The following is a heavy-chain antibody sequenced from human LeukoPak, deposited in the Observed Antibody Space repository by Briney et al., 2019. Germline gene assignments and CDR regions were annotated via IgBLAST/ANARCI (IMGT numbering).Heavy chain of an antibody. D-gene: IGHD3-22*01. V-gene: IGHV4-4*07. CDR1: GGSISSYY. CDR3: ARGRGITMIVVVIPGRAFDI. Sequence: PSETLSLTCTVSGGSISSYYWSWIRQPAGKGLEWIGRIYISGSTNYNPSLKSRVTMSVDTSKNQFSLKLSSVTAADTAVYYCARGRGITMIVVVIPGRAFDIWGQGTMVTVSS. CDR2: IYISGST. J-gene: IGHJ3*02.